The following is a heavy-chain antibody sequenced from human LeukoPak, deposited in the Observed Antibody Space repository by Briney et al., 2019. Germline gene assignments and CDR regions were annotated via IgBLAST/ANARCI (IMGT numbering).Heavy chain of an antibody. D-gene: IGHD3-9*01. CDR3: ASHDILTGYYYDAFDI. V-gene: IGHV3-66*04. J-gene: IGHJ3*02. CDR1: GFTVSSNY. CDR2: IYSGGST. Sequence: GGSLRLSCAASGFTVSSNYMSWVRQAPGKGLEWVSVIYSGGSTYYADSVKGRCTISRDNSKNTLYLQMNSLRAEDTAVYYCASHDILTGYYYDAFDIWGQGTMVTVSS.